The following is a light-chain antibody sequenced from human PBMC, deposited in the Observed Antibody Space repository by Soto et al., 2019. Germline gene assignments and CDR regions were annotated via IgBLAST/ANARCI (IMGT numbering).Light chain of an antibody. Sequence: EIVLTQSPGTLSLSPGERATLSCRASQSVNSRLAWYQHKPGKAPRLLISGASSRATGIPARFSGSGSATDFTLTISRLEPEDFALYYCQHYGRSPITFGQGTRLEIK. CDR1: QSVNSR. V-gene: IGKV3-20*01. CDR2: GAS. CDR3: QHYGRSPIT. J-gene: IGKJ5*01.